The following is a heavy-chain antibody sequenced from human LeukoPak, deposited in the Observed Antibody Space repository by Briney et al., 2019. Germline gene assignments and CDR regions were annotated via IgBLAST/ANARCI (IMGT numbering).Heavy chain of an antibody. V-gene: IGHV3-21*01. J-gene: IGHJ4*02. Sequence: GGSLRLSCAASGFTFSSYTMNWVRQAPGKGLEGVSSITSSSIYISYADSVKGRFTISRDNAKNSLYLQMNSLRAEDTAVYYCARHVVAVGFDYWGQGTLVTVSS. CDR2: ITSSSIYI. D-gene: IGHD3-22*01. CDR1: GFTFSSYT. CDR3: ARHVVAVGFDY.